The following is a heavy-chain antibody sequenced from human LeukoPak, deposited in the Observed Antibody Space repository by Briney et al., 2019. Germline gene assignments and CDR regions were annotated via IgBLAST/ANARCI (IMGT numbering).Heavy chain of an antibody. V-gene: IGHV4-34*01. CDR2: INHSGST. D-gene: IGHD3-10*01. J-gene: IGHJ4*02. Sequence: SETLSLTCTVSGGSISSYYWSWIRQPPGKGLEWIGEINHSGSTNYNPSLKSRVTISVDTSKNQFSLKLSSVTAADTAVYYCARGFPMTYYYGSGSYYNRYYFDYWGQGTLVTVSS. CDR3: ARGFPMTYYYGSGSYYNRYYFDY. CDR1: GGSISSYY.